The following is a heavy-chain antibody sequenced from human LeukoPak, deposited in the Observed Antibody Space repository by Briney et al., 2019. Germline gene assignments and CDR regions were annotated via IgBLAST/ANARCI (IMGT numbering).Heavy chain of an antibody. CDR3: AREFPHYGSGSYYNLVD. D-gene: IGHD3-10*01. CDR1: GGTFSSYA. Sequence: ASVKVSCKASGGTFSSYAISWVRQAPGQGLEWMGGIIPIFGTANYAQKFQGRVTITADESTSTAYMELSSLRSEDTAVYYCAREFPHYGSGSYYNLVDWGQGTLVTVSS. CDR2: IIPIFGTA. J-gene: IGHJ4*02. V-gene: IGHV1-69*13.